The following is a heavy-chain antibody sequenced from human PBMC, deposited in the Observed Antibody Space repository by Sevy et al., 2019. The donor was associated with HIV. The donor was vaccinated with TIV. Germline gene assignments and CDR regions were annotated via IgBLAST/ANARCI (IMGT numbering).Heavy chain of an antibody. CDR3: ARSYFGSGTSYGMDV. D-gene: IGHD3-10*01. Sequence: GGSLRLSCTVSGLTFRNFWMSWVRQAPGKGLEWVANIKQDGSEKYYVDSVRGRFTISRDNAKNSLYLQVNSLRDDDTAVYYCARSYFGSGTSYGMDVWGQRTTVTVSS. J-gene: IGHJ6*02. CDR1: GLTFRNFW. V-gene: IGHV3-7*01. CDR2: IKQDGSEK.